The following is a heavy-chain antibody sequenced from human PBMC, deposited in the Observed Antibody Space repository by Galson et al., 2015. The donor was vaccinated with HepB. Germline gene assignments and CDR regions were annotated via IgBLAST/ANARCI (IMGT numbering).Heavy chain of an antibody. CDR1: GFTFSSYG. D-gene: IGHD6-13*01. CDR3: AKDGASYAGYSSSWWGEYYFDY. V-gene: IGHV3-30*18. Sequence: SLRLSGAASGFTFSSYGMHWVRQAPGKGLEWVAVISYDGSNKYYADSVKGRFTISRDNSKNTLYLQMNSLRAEDTAVYYCAKDGASYAGYSSSWWGEYYFDYWGQGTLVTVSS. J-gene: IGHJ4*02. CDR2: ISYDGSNK.